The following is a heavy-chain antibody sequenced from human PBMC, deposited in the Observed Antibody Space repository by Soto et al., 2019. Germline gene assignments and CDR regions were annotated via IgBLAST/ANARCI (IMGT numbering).Heavy chain of an antibody. Sequence: ASVKVSCKASGYTLTGYCIHWVRQAPGQGLEWMGWINPNSGVTNYAQKFQGRVTMTGDTSISTAYMELSRLRSDDTAVYYCAREGSSSSKYFQHWGQGTLVTVSS. CDR3: AREGSSSSKYFQH. J-gene: IGHJ1*01. D-gene: IGHD6-6*01. CDR2: INPNSGVT. V-gene: IGHV1-2*02. CDR1: GYTLTGYC.